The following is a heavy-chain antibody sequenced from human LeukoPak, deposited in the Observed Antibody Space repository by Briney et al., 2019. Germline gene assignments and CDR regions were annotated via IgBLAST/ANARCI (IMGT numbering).Heavy chain of an antibody. V-gene: IGHV3-30*18. Sequence: GGSLRLSCAASGFTFSSYSMNWVRQAPGKGLEWVAVISYDGSNKYYADSVKGRFTISGDNSKNTLYLQMNSLRAEDTAVYYCAKWQVHPIGIWGQGTMVTVSS. CDR2: ISYDGSNK. CDR1: GFTFSSYS. J-gene: IGHJ3*02. CDR3: AKWQVHPIGI.